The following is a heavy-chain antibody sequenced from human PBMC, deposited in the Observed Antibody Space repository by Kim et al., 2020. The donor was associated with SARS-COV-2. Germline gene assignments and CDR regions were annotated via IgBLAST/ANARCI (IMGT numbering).Heavy chain of an antibody. CDR3: AKDRGSYSSSWYLYNWFDP. CDR1: GFTFDDYA. Sequence: GGSLRLSCAASGFTFDDYAMHWVRQAPGKGLEWVSLISGDGGSTYYADSVKGRFTISRDNSKNSLYLQMNSLRTEDTALYYCAKDRGSYSSSWYLYNWFDPWGQGTLVTVSS. D-gene: IGHD6-13*01. CDR2: ISGDGGST. J-gene: IGHJ5*02. V-gene: IGHV3-43*02.